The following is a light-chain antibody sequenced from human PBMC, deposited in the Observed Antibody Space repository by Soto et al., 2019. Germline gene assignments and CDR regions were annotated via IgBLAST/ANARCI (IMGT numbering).Light chain of an antibody. CDR2: ENK. CDR3: QSYDADFFL. Sequence: NFMLTQPHSVSESPGKTVTISCTRSSGSIANNYVQWYQQRPGSAPTTVIYENKLRPSGGPGRFSGSTDASSNSASLTIAGLQTEDEADYSCQSYDADFFLFGGGTQVTVL. V-gene: IGLV6-57*04. CDR1: SGSIANNY. J-gene: IGLJ2*01.